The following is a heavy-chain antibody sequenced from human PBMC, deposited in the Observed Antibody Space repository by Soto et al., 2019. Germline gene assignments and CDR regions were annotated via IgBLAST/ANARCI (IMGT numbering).Heavy chain of an antibody. CDR1: GYTFTSYA. CDR2: INAGNGNT. J-gene: IGHJ6*02. D-gene: IGHD2-21*01. V-gene: IGHV1-3*01. Sequence: ASVKVSCKASGYTFTSYAMHWVRQAPGQRLEWMGWINAGNGNTKYSQKFQGRVTITRGTSASTAYMELSSLRSEDTAVYYCARVGIGIYYYAGMDVWGQGTTVTVSS. CDR3: ARVGIGIYYYAGMDV.